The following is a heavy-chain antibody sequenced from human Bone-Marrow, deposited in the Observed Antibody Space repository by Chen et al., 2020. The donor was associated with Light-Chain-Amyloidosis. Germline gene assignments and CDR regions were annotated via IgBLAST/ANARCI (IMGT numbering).Heavy chain of an antibody. V-gene: IGHV5-51*01. Sequence: EHSGPEVKKPGESLKISCKGSGYTFPNYWIGWVRQMPGKGLEWMGVIYPDDSDARYSPSFEGQVTISADKSITTAYLQWRSLKASDTAMYYCARRRDGYNFDYWGQGTLVTVSS. J-gene: IGHJ4*02. CDR2: IYPDDSDA. CDR3: ARRRDGYNFDY. CDR1: GYTFPNYW. D-gene: IGHD5-12*01.